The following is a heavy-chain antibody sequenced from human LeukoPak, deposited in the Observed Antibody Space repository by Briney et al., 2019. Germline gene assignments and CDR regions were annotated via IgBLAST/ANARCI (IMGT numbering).Heavy chain of an antibody. CDR1: GDSISSGSYY. D-gene: IGHD5-12*01. CDR3: ARVFRGSYGY. CDR2: IYTSGST. V-gene: IGHV4-61*02. J-gene: IGHJ4*02. Sequence: KPSQTLSLTCTVSGDSISSGSYYWSWIRQPAGKGLEWIGRIYTSGSTNYNPSLKSRVTISVDTSKNQFSLKLSSVTAADTAVYYCARVFRGSYGYWGQGTLVTVSS.